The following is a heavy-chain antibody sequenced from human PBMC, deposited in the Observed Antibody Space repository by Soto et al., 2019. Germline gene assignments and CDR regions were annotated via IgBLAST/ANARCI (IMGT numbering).Heavy chain of an antibody. CDR3: ASPGTTGTTSHFDY. V-gene: IGHV1-3*01. D-gene: IGHD1-1*01. Sequence: AXVKVSGKASGYTFTSYAMHWVRQAPGQRLEWMGWINAGNGNTKYSQKFQGRVTITRDTSASTAYMELSSLRSEDTAVYYCASPGTTGTTSHFDYWGQGTLVTVSS. J-gene: IGHJ4*02. CDR2: INAGNGNT. CDR1: GYTFTSYA.